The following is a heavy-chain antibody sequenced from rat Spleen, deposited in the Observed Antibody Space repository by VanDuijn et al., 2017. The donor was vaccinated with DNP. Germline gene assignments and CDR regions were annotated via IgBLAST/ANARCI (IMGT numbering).Heavy chain of an antibody. CDR1: GYSITSNY. CDR3: ARSAGVHYGLSLDY. Sequence: EVQLQESGPGLVKPSQSLSLTCSVTGYSITSNYWGWIRKFPGNKMEWIGHIGYSGSTSYNPSLKSRISITRDTSKNQFFLQLNSVTTEDAATYYCARSAGVHYGLSLDYWGQGVMVTVSS. V-gene: IGHV3-1*01. J-gene: IGHJ2*01. D-gene: IGHD1-6*01. CDR2: IGYSGST.